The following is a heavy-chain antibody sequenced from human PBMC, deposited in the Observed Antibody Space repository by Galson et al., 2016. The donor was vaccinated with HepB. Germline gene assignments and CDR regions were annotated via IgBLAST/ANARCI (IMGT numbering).Heavy chain of an antibody. Sequence: QSGAEVKKPGESLRISCKGSGYSFTSYWISWVRQMPGKGLEWMGRIDPSDSYTKYSPSFEGHVTISADESINTAYLHWTSLKASDTAMYYWARPQFGDRGHAFDIWGQGTMVTVSS. J-gene: IGHJ3*02. D-gene: IGHD4-17*01. V-gene: IGHV5-10-1*01. CDR3: ARPQFGDRGHAFDI. CDR2: IDPSDSYT. CDR1: GYSFTSYW.